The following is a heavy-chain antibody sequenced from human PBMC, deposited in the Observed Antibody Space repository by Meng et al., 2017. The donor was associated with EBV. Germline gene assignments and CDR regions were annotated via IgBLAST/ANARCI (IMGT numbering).Heavy chain of an antibody. V-gene: IGHV1-18*01. D-gene: IGHD2-15*01. CDR2: ISAYNGNT. J-gene: IGHJ5*02. CDR1: GYSFTNYG. CDR3: ARPAAPYCSGGSCYNWFDP. Sequence: QVQLVQSGREVKKPXXXXKXSXKAXGYSFTNYGISWVRQAPGQGLEWMGWISAYNGNTNYAQKLQGRVTMTTDTSTSTAYMELRSLRSDDTAVYYCARPAAPYCSGGSCYNWFDPWGQGTLVTVSS.